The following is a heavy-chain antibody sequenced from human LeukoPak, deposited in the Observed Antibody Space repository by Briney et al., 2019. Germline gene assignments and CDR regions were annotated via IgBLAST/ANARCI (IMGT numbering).Heavy chain of an antibody. Sequence: PPETLSLTCTVSGGSISSSSYYWGWIRQPPGKGLEWIGSIFYSGSTYYNPSLKSRVTISVDTSKNQFSLKLSSVTAADTAVYYCARETDSSGYPYFDYWGQGTLVTVSS. CDR2: IFYSGST. V-gene: IGHV4-39*07. CDR1: GGSISSSSYY. D-gene: IGHD3-22*01. CDR3: ARETDSSGYPYFDY. J-gene: IGHJ4*02.